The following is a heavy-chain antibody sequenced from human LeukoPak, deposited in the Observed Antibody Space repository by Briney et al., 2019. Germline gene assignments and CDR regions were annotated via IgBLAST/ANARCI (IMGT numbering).Heavy chain of an antibody. CDR2: IYYSGST. D-gene: IGHD6-19*01. Sequence: SETLSLTCTVSGGSISSYYWSWIRQPPGKGLEWIGYIYYSGSTNYNPSLKSRVTISVDTSKNQFSLKLSSVTAADTAVYYCARVVSAVAGPGNYYYYMDVWGKGTTVTVPS. CDR1: GGSISSYY. CDR3: ARVVSAVAGPGNYYYYMDV. V-gene: IGHV4-59*12. J-gene: IGHJ6*03.